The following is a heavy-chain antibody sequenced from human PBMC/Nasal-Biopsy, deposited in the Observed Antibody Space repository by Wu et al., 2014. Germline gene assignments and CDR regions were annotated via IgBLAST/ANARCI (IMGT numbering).Heavy chain of an antibody. Sequence: VKVSCKVRDRVSDYYIHWVRQAPGQGLEWMGRINPNTGATDSARQFQRRVAMTRDTSITTAYMELNRLTSDDTAVYFCARGLGIHFGGRYYFDYWGQGTLVTVSS. D-gene: IGHD3-16*01. CDR1: DRVSDYY. CDR3: ARGLGIHFGGRYYFDY. V-gene: IGHV1-2*06. CDR2: INPNTGAT. J-gene: IGHJ4*02.